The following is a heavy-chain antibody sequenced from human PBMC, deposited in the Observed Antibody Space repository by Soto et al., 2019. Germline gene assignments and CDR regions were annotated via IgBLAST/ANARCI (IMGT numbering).Heavy chain of an antibody. CDR2: IKSKTDGGTT. Sequence: GGSLRLSCAASGFTFSNAWMSWVRQAPGKGLEWVGRIKSKTDGGTTDYAAPVKGRFTISRDDSKNTLYLQMNSLRAEDTAVYYCAKDFVPNYASYYYYGMDVWGQGTTVTVSS. V-gene: IGHV3-15*01. CDR3: AKDFVPNYASYYYYGMDV. CDR1: GFTFSNAW. D-gene: IGHD1-7*01. J-gene: IGHJ6*02.